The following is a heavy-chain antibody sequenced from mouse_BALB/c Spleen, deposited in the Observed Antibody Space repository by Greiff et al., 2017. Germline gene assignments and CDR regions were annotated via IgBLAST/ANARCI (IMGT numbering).Heavy chain of an antibody. J-gene: IGHJ2*01. CDR2: INPSTGYT. D-gene: IGHD2-1*01. CDR1: GYTFTSYW. CDR3: ARWYYGNRYFDY. V-gene: IGHV1-7*01. Sequence: QVQLQQSGAELAKPGASVKMSCKASGYTFTSYWMHWVKQRPGQGLEWIGYINPSTGYTEYNQKFKDKATLTADKSSSTAYMQLSSQTSEDSAVYYCARWYYGNRYFDYWGQGTTLTVSS.